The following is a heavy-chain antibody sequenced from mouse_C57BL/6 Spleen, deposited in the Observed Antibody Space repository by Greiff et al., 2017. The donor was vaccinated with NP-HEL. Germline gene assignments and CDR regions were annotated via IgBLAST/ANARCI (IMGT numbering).Heavy chain of an antibody. CDR2: INPNNGGT. CDR1: GYTFTDYY. Sequence: VQLQQSGPELVKPGASVKISCKASGYTFTDYYMNWVKQSHGKSLEWIGDINPNNGGTSYNQKFKGKATLTVDKSSSTAYMELRSLTSEDSAVYYCARRGYYGSPLFAYWGQGTLVTVSA. D-gene: IGHD1-1*01. V-gene: IGHV1-26*01. CDR3: ARRGYYGSPLFAY. J-gene: IGHJ3*01.